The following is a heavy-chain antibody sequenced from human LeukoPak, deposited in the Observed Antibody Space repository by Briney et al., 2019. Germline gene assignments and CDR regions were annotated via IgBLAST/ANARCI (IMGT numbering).Heavy chain of an antibody. CDR2: ISYDGSNK. D-gene: IGHD3-10*01. Sequence: GGSLRLSCAASGFTFSSYATHWVRQAPGKGLEWVAVISYDGSNKYYADSEKGRFTISRDNSKNTLYLQMNSLRAEDTAVYYCAREAGVTMVRGVIRGGYFDYWGQGTLVTVSS. J-gene: IGHJ4*02. V-gene: IGHV3-30-3*01. CDR1: GFTFSSYA. CDR3: AREAGVTMVRGVIRGGYFDY.